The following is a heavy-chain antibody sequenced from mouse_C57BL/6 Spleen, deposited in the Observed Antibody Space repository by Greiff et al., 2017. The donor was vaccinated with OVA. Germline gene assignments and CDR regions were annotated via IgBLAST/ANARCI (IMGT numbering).Heavy chain of an antibody. CDR2: ISDGGSYT. Sequence: EVKVVESGGGLVKPGGSLKLSCAASGFTFSSYAMSWVRQTPEKRLEWVATISDGGSYTYYPDNVKGRFTISRDNAKNNLYLQMSHLKSEDTAMYDCAREDYGSVDYWGQGTTLTVSS. CDR1: GFTFSSYA. J-gene: IGHJ2*01. V-gene: IGHV5-4*01. CDR3: AREDYGSVDY. D-gene: IGHD1-1*01.